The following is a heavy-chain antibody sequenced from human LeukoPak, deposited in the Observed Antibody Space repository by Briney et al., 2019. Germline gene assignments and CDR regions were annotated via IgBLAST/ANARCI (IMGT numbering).Heavy chain of an antibody. CDR3: ARRGYCSSTSCPIDY. CDR1: GFTFSSYA. Sequence: GRSLRHSCAASGFTFSSYAMHWVRQAPGKGLEWVAVISYDGSNKYYADSVKGRFTISRDNSKNTLYLQMNSLRAEDTAVYYCARRGYCSSTSCPIDYWGQGTLVTVSS. D-gene: IGHD2-2*01. CDR2: ISYDGSNK. V-gene: IGHV3-30-3*01. J-gene: IGHJ4*02.